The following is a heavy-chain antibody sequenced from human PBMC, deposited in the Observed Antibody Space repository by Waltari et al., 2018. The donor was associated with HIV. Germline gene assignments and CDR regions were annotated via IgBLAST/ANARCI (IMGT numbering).Heavy chain of an antibody. CDR2: MSGSGGST. CDR1: GFTFCSYA. D-gene: IGHD2-21*01. J-gene: IGHJ4*02. V-gene: IGHV3-23*01. Sequence: EVQLLESGGGLVQPGGSLRLSCAASGFTFCSYAMSWVRQAPGKGLEWVSFMSGSGGSTYAADSVKGRFTISRDNSKNTLYLQMNSLRAEDTAVYYCAKDNRDPLGTLWYWGQGTLVTVSS. CDR3: AKDNRDPLGTLWY.